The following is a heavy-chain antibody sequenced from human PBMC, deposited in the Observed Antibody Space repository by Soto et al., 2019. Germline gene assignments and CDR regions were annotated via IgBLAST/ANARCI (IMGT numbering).Heavy chain of an antibody. D-gene: IGHD4-17*01. CDR2: ISSSSSYI. Sequence: GSLRVSCAASGFTFSSYSMNWVRQAPGKGLEWVSSISSSSSYIYYADSVKGRFTISRDNAKNSLYLQMNSLRAEDTAVYYCXRDSPGDYLYYYYGMDVWGQGTTVTVSS. CDR1: GFTFSSYS. CDR3: XRDSPGDYLYYYYGMDV. V-gene: IGHV3-21*01. J-gene: IGHJ6*02.